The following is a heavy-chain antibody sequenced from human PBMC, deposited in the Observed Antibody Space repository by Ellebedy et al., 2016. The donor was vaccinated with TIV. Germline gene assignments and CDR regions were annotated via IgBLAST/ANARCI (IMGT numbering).Heavy chain of an antibody. CDR3: AKHFYYGSGSLDY. D-gene: IGHD3-10*01. CDR1: GGSISTYY. CDR2: IYYTGST. Sequence: SETLSLXXTVSGGSISTYYWSWIRQPPGKGLEWIGYIYYTGSTSYNPSLKSRVTISLDTSKKQFSLKLKSVTAADTAVYYCAKHFYYGSGSLDYWGQGTQVTVSS. V-gene: IGHV4-59*08. J-gene: IGHJ4*02.